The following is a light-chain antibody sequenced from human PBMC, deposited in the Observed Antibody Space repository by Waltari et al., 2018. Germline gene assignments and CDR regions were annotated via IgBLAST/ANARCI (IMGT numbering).Light chain of an antibody. CDR2: EVR. V-gene: IGLV2-14*01. Sequence: QSALTQPASVSGSPGQLITISCTGSSSDIGAYNYVAWYQHFPDEAPKLLIYEVRNRPSGVSSRFSGSKSGNTASLTISGIQAEDEAHYYCSSYTNTFVVFGGGTKLTVL. CDR3: SSYTNTFVV. J-gene: IGLJ2*01. CDR1: SSDIGAYNY.